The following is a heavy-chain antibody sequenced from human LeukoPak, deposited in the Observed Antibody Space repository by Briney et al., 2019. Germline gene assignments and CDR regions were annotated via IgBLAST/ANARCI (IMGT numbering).Heavy chain of an antibody. V-gene: IGHV4-59*01. CDR1: GGSISSYY. D-gene: IGHD5-18*01. CDR2: IDYRGST. J-gene: IGHJ3*02. CDR3: ARSRSGYSYDHAAFDI. Sequence: SETLSLTCTVSGGSISSYYWSWIRQPPGKGLEWIAYIDYRGSTTYNPSLKSRVTISVDTSRNQFPLKLSSVTAADTAVYYCARSRSGYSYDHAAFDIWGQGTMVTVSS.